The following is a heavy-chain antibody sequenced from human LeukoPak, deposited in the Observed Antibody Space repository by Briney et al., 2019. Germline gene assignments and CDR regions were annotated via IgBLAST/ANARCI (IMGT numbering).Heavy chain of an antibody. Sequence: EASVKVSFKPSGYTFTVYYMHWVRHAPGQGLEWMGWINPNSGGTNYSQKFQGRVTMTRDTSISTAYMELSRLRSDDTAVYYCARDIRRGYSSGFDYWGQGTLVTVSS. D-gene: IGHD6-19*01. J-gene: IGHJ4*02. CDR1: GYTFTVYY. CDR3: ARDIRRGYSSGFDY. V-gene: IGHV1-2*02. CDR2: INPNSGGT.